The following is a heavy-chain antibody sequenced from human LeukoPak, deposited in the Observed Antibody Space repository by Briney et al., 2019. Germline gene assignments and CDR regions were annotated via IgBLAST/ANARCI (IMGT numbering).Heavy chain of an antibody. CDR2: IRYDGSKK. J-gene: IGHJ4*02. V-gene: IGHV3-30*02. CDR1: GFIFSTYG. CDR3: AKKRPGKEAAPPDY. Sequence: GGSLRLSCAASGFIFSTYGMHWVRQAPGKGLEWVAFIRYDGSKKYYADSVKGRFTISRDNSKNTLYLQMNSLRVEDTAVYFCAKKRPGKEAAPPDYWGQGTLVTVSS. D-gene: IGHD6-13*01.